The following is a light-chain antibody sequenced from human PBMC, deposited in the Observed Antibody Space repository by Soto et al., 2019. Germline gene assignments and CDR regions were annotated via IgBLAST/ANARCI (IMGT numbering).Light chain of an antibody. V-gene: IGKV1-5*03. Sequence: DIQMTQSPSTLSASVGDRVTITCRASQSISMWLAWYQQKPGKAPKLLIYKASNLESGVPSTFSGSGSGTEFTLTISSLQHDDFSTYYCQQYNSYSLTFGGGTKVEIK. CDR1: QSISMW. J-gene: IGKJ4*02. CDR3: QQYNSYSLT. CDR2: KAS.